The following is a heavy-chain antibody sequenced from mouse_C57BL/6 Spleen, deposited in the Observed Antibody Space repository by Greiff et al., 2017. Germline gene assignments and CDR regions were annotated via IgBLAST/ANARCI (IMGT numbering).Heavy chain of an antibody. Sequence: QVQLQQPGAELVRPGTSVKLSCTASGYTFTSYWMHWVQQRPGQGLEWIGVIDPAGSYTYYNQKFKGRATITVDTSSSTAYMHLSSLTSEDSAVYYCARKGTGRGVLFDYWGQGTTLTVSS. D-gene: IGHD4-1*01. CDR1: GYTFTSYW. CDR3: ARKGTGRGVLFDY. CDR2: IDPAGSYT. J-gene: IGHJ2*01. V-gene: IGHV1-59*01.